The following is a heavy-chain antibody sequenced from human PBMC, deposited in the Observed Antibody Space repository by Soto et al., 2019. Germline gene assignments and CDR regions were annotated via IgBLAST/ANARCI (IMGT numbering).Heavy chain of an antibody. CDR2: FDPEDGET. D-gene: IGHD2-2*02. CDR1: GYTLTELS. CDR3: ATGRVVPAAIVNDAFDI. J-gene: IGHJ3*02. Sequence: ASAKVSCKVSGYTLTELSMHWVRQAPGKGLEWMGGFDPEDGETIYAQKFQGRVTMTEDTSTDTAYMELSSLRSEDTAVYYCATGRVVPAAIVNDAFDIWGQGTMVTVSS. V-gene: IGHV1-24*01.